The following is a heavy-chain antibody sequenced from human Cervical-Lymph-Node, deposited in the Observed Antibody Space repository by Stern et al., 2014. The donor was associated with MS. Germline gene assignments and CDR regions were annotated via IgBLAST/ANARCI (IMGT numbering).Heavy chain of an antibody. CDR1: GGSISTVGYY. J-gene: IGHJ4*02. CDR2: SYHSGST. CDR3: ARSDRLWGSFDY. V-gene: IGHV4-31*03. D-gene: IGHD3-16*01. Sequence: QVQLQESGPGLVKPSQTLSLTCTVSGGSISTVGYYWTWIRQHPGKGLEWIGDSYHSGSTYYNPYLKSRASISVDTSKNQFSLNVTSVTAADTALYYCARSDRLWGSFDYWGQGTLVTVSS.